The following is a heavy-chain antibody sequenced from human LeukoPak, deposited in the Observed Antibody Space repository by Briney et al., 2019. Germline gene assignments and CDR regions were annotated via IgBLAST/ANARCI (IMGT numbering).Heavy chain of an antibody. CDR3: AKNAGTSFTVHAFDI. CDR2: ISSSRSTI. CDR1: GFTFSSYS. J-gene: IGHJ3*02. Sequence: GGSLRLSCAASGFTFSSYSMNWVRQAPGKGLEWVSYISSSRSTIYYADSVKGRFTISRDNAKNSLYLQMNSLRAEDTAVFYCAKNAGTSFTVHAFDIWGQGTMVTASS. D-gene: IGHD3-10*01. V-gene: IGHV3-48*04.